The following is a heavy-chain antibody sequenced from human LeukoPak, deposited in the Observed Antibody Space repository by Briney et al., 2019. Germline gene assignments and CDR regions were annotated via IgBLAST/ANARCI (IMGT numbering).Heavy chain of an antibody. D-gene: IGHD3-3*01. V-gene: IGHV4-38-2*02. CDR2: IYHSGST. CDR1: GYSISSGYY. Sequence: SETLSLTCTVSGYSISSGYYWGWIRQPPGKGLEWIGSIYHSGSTYYNPSLKSRVTISVDTSKNQFSLKLSSVTAADTAVYYCARGGRGITIFGVVMPTDYFDYWGQGTLVTVSS. CDR3: ARGGRGITIFGVVMPTDYFDY. J-gene: IGHJ4*02.